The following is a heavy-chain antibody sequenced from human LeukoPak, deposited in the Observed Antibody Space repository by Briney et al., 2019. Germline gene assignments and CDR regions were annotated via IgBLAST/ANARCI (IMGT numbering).Heavy chain of an antibody. CDR2: IYYSGST. CDR1: GGSISSYY. J-gene: IGHJ4*02. CDR3: ARVTESYEQQPSDY. V-gene: IGHV4-59*01. Sequence: SETLSLTCTVSGGSISSYYWSWIRQPPGKGLEWIGYIYYSGSTNYNPSLKSRVTISVDTSKNQFSLKLSSVTAADTAVYYCARVTESYEQQPSDYWGQGTLVTVSS. D-gene: IGHD6-13*01.